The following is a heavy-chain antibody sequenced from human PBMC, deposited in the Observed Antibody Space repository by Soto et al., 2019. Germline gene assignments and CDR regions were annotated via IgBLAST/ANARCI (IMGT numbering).Heavy chain of an antibody. CDR3: GGGYCSGGSCYYFDY. CDR1: GGSISSYY. D-gene: IGHD2-15*01. Sequence: PSETLSLTCTVSGGSISSYYWSWIRQPPGKGLEWIGYIYYSGSTNYNPSLKSRVTISVDTSKNQFSLKLSSVTAADTAVYYCGGGYCSGGSCYYFDYWGQGTLDTVSS. CDR2: IYYSGST. J-gene: IGHJ4*02. V-gene: IGHV4-59*01.